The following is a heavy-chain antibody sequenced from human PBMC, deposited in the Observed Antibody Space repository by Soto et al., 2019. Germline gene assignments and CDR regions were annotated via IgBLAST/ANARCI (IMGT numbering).Heavy chain of an antibody. CDR3: ASLRFDFWSGYYYYYFGMDV. J-gene: IGHJ6*02. CDR2: IYYSGST. D-gene: IGHD3-3*01. Sequence: PSETLSLTCTVSGGSISSYYWSRIRQPPGKGLEWIGYIYYSGSTNYNPSPKSRVTISVDTSKNQFSLKLSSVTAADTAVYYCASLRFDFWSGYYYYYFGMDVRGQGTTVTVSS. CDR1: GGSISSYY. V-gene: IGHV4-59*01.